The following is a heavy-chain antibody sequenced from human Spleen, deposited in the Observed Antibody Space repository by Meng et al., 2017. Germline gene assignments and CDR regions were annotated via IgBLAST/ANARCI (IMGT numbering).Heavy chain of an antibody. Sequence: ETLSLTCVVSGGSFSDYYMSWVRQAPGKGLEWVSVIYAAGTTYYADSVKGRFTIFRDTSKNSLFLQMNSLRAEDTAIYFCAGRDSSGYYYPYFDYWGQGTLVTVSS. V-gene: IGHV3-66*02. D-gene: IGHD3-22*01. CDR3: AGRDSSGYYYPYFDY. CDR2: IYAAGTT. J-gene: IGHJ4*02. CDR1: GGSFSDYY.